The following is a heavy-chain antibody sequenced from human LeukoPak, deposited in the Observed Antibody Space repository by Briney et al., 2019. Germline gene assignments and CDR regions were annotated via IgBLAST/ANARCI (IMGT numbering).Heavy chain of an antibody. J-gene: IGHJ4*02. CDR3: ARLGFVGSGSWRHFDY. CDR1: GGSISSYY. CDR2: IYTSGST. D-gene: IGHD6-13*01. V-gene: IGHV4-4*07. Sequence: SETLSLTCTVSGGSISSYYWSWIRQPAGKGLEWIGRIYTSGSTNYNPSLKSRVTMSVDTSKNQFSLKLSSVTAADTAVYYCARLGFVGSGSWRHFDYWGQGTLVTVSS.